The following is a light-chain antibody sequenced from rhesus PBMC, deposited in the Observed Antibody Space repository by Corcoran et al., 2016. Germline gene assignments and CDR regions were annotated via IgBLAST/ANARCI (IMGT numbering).Light chain of an antibody. Sequence: DIQMTQSPSSLSASVGDTVTITCRASQGISSWLAWYQQKPGKAPKLLIYKAARLQSGVPSRVSGSGSGTDFTLTISSLQSEGFATYYCQQYSSRPLTFGGGAKVKLK. CDR2: KAA. CDR1: QGISSW. J-gene: IGKJ4*01. V-gene: IGKV1-22*01. CDR3: QQYSSRPLT.